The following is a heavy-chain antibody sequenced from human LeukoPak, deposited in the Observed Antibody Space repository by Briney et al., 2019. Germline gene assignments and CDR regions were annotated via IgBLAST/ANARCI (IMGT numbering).Heavy chain of an antibody. D-gene: IGHD1-7*01. J-gene: IGHJ4*02. V-gene: IGHV3-23*01. CDR2: ISGSGTNT. Sequence: GESLRLSCAASGFTFSSYAMSWVRQAPGKGLEWVSAISGSGTNTYYADSVKGRFTISRDNSKNTLFLQMNNLRVEDMAVFYCAKDWNWAIDYWGQGTLVTVSS. CDR3: AKDWNWAIDY. CDR1: GFTFSSYA.